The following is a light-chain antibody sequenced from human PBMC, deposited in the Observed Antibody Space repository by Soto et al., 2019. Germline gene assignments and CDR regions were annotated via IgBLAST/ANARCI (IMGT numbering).Light chain of an antibody. CDR2: AAS. CDR1: QTVGTF. Sequence: DIQMTQSPSSLSASVGVRVTITCRASQTVGTFLNWYQQRPGRAPNLLIYAASNLPTGVPSRFSGSGSGTNFTHTINSLQPEDFGTYYCQQSYSIRSWTFGQGTKVDIK. J-gene: IGKJ1*01. V-gene: IGKV1-39*01. CDR3: QQSYSIRSWT.